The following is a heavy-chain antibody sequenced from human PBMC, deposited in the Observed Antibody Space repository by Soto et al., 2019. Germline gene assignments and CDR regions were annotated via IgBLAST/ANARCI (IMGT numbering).Heavy chain of an antibody. Sequence: GGSLRLSCAASGFTFSSYAMSWVRQAPGKGLEWVSAISGSGGSTYYADSVKGRFTISRDNSKNTLYLQMNSLRAEDTAVYYCAIDKVDTAMAQLECYWGQGTLVTVSS. J-gene: IGHJ4*02. D-gene: IGHD5-18*01. CDR1: GFTFSSYA. CDR3: AIDKVDTAMAQLECY. CDR2: ISGSGGST. V-gene: IGHV3-23*01.